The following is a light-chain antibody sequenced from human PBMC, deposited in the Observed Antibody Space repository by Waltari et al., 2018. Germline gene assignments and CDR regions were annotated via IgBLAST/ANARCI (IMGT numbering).Light chain of an antibody. J-gene: IGKJ1*01. CDR2: YGT. Sequence: EIVLTQSPDFQSVTPKERVTITCRASQNIASNLHWYQQKPGQSPKLLIKYGTQSFSGVPSRFRGSGSGTYFTLTINGLEGEDAATYDCHQSSSFPWTFGQGTKVEIK. CDR3: HQSSSFPWT. CDR1: QNIASN. V-gene: IGKV6-21*01.